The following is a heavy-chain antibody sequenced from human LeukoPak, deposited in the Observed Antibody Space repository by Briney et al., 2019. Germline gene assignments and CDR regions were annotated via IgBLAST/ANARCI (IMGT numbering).Heavy chain of an antibody. CDR1: GGSISSGPYY. CDR2: IYYGENT. J-gene: IGHJ4*02. CDR3: ARRDDSSGYHKIFDY. V-gene: IGHV4-39*01. Sequence: SETLSLTCTVSGGSISSGPYYWGWIRQPPGKGLEWIGNIYYGENTYYNPSLKSRITISIDTSKNQFYLKLSSLTAADTAVYYCARRDDSSGYHKIFDYWGPGTLVTVSS. D-gene: IGHD3-22*01.